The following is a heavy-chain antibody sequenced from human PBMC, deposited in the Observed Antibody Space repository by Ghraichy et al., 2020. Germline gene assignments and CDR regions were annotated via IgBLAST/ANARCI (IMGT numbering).Heavy chain of an antibody. CDR3: ARQRDSNNWYVVDY. CDR1: GGSIRGYY. V-gene: IGHV4-4*09. D-gene: IGHD6-13*01. J-gene: IGHJ4*02. Sequence: SQTLSLTCTVSGGSIRGYYWTWIRQPPGKGLEWIGYIYTSGSTHYNPSLKSRVNLLVDTSKNQFSLNLSSVTAADTAVYYCARQRDSNNWYVVDYWGQGTLVTVSA. CDR2: IYTSGST.